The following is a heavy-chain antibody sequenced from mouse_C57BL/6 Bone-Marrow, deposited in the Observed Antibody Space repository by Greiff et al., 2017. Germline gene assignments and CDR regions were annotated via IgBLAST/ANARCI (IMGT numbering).Heavy chain of an antibody. CDR2: IYPGNSDT. D-gene: IGHD2-5*01. Sequence: LQQSGTVLARPGASVKMSCKTSGYTFTSYWMHWVKQRPGQGLEWIGAIYPGNSDTSYNQKFKGKAKLTAVTSASTAYMELSSLTNEDSAVYYCTRAYYSKVAWFAYWGQGTLVTVSA. J-gene: IGHJ3*01. CDR3: TRAYYSKVAWFAY. V-gene: IGHV1-5*01. CDR1: GYTFTSYW.